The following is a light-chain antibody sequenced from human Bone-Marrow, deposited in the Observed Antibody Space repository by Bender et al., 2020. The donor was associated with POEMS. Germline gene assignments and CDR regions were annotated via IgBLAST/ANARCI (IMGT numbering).Light chain of an antibody. J-gene: IGLJ3*02. V-gene: IGLV1-44*01. Sequence: QSVLTQPPSVSGTPGQRVTISCSGSGSNIGGYPVNWYQQLPGTAPRLLIYTNNERPSGVPDRFSGSKSGTSASLAITELQSDDEAIYFCVAWDASLNGWVFGGGTKLTVL. CDR1: GSNIGGYP. CDR2: TNN. CDR3: VAWDASLNGWV.